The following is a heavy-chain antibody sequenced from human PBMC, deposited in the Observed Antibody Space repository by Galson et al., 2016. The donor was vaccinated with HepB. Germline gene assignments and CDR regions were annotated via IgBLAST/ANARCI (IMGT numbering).Heavy chain of an antibody. D-gene: IGHD1-20*01. CDR1: GGSISSSSYY. CDR3: ASMTGTTPGGY. CDR2: IYYSGST. V-gene: IGHV4-39*01. Sequence: TLSLTCTVSGGSISSSSYYWGWIRQPPGKGLEWIGSIYYSGSTYYNPSLKSRVTISVDTSKNQFSLKLSSVTAADTAVYYCASMTGTTPGGYWGQGTLVTVSS. J-gene: IGHJ4*02.